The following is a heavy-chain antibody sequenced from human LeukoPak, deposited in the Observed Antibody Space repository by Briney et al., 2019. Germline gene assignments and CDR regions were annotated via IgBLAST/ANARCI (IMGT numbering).Heavy chain of an antibody. V-gene: IGHV3-7*01. D-gene: IGHD3-22*01. J-gene: IGHJ4*02. CDR3: ARVLNSSGYAYPGSLDY. Sequence: GGSLRLSCAASGFPFSGHWMDWVRQAPGKGLEWVANIKHDGTDKYYVDSVKGRFTISRDNAKSSVYLDMNNLRAEDTAVYYCARVLNSSGYAYPGSLDYWGQGTLVTVSS. CDR1: GFPFSGHW. CDR2: IKHDGTDK.